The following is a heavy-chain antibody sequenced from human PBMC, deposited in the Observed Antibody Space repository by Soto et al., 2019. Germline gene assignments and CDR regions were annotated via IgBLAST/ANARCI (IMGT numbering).Heavy chain of an antibody. V-gene: IGHV3-30*18. Sequence: VQLVESGGGVVQPGRSLRLSCAASGFTFSSYGMHWVRQAPGKGLEWVAVISYDGSNKYYADSVKGRFTISRDNSKNTLYLQMNSLRAEDTAVYYCAKDKYYYDSSGYYAVPLFDYWGQGTLVTVSS. J-gene: IGHJ4*02. D-gene: IGHD3-22*01. CDR3: AKDKYYYDSSGYYAVPLFDY. CDR1: GFTFSSYG. CDR2: ISYDGSNK.